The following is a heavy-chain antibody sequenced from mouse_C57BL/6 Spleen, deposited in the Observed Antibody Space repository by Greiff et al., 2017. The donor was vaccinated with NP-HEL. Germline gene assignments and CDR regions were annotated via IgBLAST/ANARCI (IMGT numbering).Heavy chain of an antibody. CDR3: ARRPTGGYFDV. J-gene: IGHJ1*03. Sequence: QVQLKQPGAELVMPGASVKLSCKASGYTFTSYWMHWVKQRPGQGLEWIGEIDPSDSYTNYNQKFKGKSTLTVDKSSSTAYMQLSSLTSEDSAVYYCARRPTGGYFDVWGTGTTVTVSS. V-gene: IGHV1-69*01. D-gene: IGHD1-1*01. CDR2: IDPSDSYT. CDR1: GYTFTSYW.